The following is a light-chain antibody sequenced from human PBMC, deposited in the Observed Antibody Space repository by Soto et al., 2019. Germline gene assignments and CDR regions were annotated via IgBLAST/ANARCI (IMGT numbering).Light chain of an antibody. J-gene: IGLJ1*01. CDR1: SSDVGGYNY. V-gene: IGLV2-14*01. Sequence: QSVLTHPASVSGSPGQPITISCTGTSSDVGGYNYVSWYQQHPGKAPKLMIYEVSNRPSGVSNRFSGSKSGNTASLTISGLQAEDEADYYCSSYTSSSTKVFGTGTKVTVL. CDR2: EVS. CDR3: SSYTSSSTKV.